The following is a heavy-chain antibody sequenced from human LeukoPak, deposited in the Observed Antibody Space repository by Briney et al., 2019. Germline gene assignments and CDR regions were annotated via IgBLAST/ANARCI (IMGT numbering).Heavy chain of an antibody. D-gene: IGHD2-15*01. Sequence: PGGSLRLSCAASGFTFSSYAMSWVRRAPGKGLEWVAGISAGGGSTYYADSVKGRFTISRDNSKNTLYLQMNSLRAEDTAVYYCARNIAATPAFDYWGQGTLVTVSS. CDR1: GFTFSSYA. V-gene: IGHV3-23*01. CDR2: ISAGGGST. CDR3: ARNIAATPAFDY. J-gene: IGHJ4*02.